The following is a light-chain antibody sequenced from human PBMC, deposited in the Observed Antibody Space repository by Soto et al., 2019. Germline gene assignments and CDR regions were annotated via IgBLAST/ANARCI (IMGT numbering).Light chain of an antibody. CDR3: QQYNSYSRT. Sequence: DVQMTQSPSAMSASVGDRVTITCRASQDISRFVAWFQQKPGKAPKLLIYKASTLESGVPSRFSGSGSGTEFTLTISSLQPDDFATYYCQQYNSYSRTFGQGTKVEIK. V-gene: IGKV1-5*03. CDR2: KAS. J-gene: IGKJ1*01. CDR1: QDISRF.